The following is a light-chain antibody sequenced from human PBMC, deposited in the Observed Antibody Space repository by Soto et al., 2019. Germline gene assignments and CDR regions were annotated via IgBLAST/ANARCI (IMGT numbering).Light chain of an antibody. Sequence: EIVLTQSPGTLSLSPGERATLSCRASQSVSSSYLAWYQQKPGQAPRLLIYGASSGATGIPDRFSGSGSGTDFTLTISRLEPEDFAVYYCQQYGSSTGWTFGQGTKVDIK. V-gene: IGKV3-20*01. CDR3: QQYGSSTGWT. J-gene: IGKJ1*01. CDR1: QSVSSSY. CDR2: GAS.